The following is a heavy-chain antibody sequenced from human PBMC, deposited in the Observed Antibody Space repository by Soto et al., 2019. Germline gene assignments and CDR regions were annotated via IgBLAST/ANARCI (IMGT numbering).Heavy chain of an antibody. CDR1: GGSIRSYY. J-gene: IGHJ4*02. CDR2: IYYSGNT. Sequence: SEALPLTCIFPGGSIRSYYWNWIRQSPGTGLEWIGYIYYSGNTNYNPSLKSRVTMSIDTSKNQISLQLSSVTTADTAVYYCAGVVRSTLRGRRLDERGKGTQGTVSS. CDR3: AGVVRSTLRGRRLDE. D-gene: IGHD2-21*01. V-gene: IGHV4-59*01.